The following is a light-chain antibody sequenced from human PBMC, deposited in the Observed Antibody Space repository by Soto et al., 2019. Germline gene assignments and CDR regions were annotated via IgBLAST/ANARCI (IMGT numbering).Light chain of an antibody. Sequence: EMVMTQSPATLSVSPGERVIISCRASRSVGTTLAWYQQKPGQAPRLLIYGASTRATGIPARFSGSGSGTDFTLTISSLQSEDFAVYYCQQYNNWQDMYTFGQGTKLEIK. V-gene: IGKV3-15*01. CDR1: RSVGTT. CDR3: QQYNNWQDMYT. CDR2: GAS. J-gene: IGKJ2*01.